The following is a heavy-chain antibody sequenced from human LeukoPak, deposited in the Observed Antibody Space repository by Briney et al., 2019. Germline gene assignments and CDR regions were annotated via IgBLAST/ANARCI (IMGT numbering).Heavy chain of an antibody. Sequence: GASVKVYCNASGYTFTSYGIRWVRQAPGQGLEPMGWISAYNWNTNYAQQPVVRGTRTTDTSTSQPYMEPRRRRSEDTGVYYGSRDTKWELPRVGYWGQGTLVTVSS. CDR2: ISAYNWNT. J-gene: IGHJ4*02. D-gene: IGHD1-26*01. CDR3: SRDTKWELPRVGY. V-gene: IGHV1-18*01. CDR1: GYTFTSYG.